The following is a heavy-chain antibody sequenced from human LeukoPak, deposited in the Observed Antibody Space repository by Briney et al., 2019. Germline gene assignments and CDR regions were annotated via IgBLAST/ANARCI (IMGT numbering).Heavy chain of an antibody. CDR1: GFTFSSYT. V-gene: IGHV3-48*04. Sequence: PGGSLRLSCAASGFTFSSYTMNWVRQAPGKGLEWVSYISSSSTVIYYADSVKGRFTISRDNAKDSLYLQMNSLRAEDTAVYYCTRYKFCSGGTCYSADYWGQGTLVTVSS. CDR2: ISSSSTVI. CDR3: TRYKFCSGGTCYSADY. D-gene: IGHD2-15*01. J-gene: IGHJ4*02.